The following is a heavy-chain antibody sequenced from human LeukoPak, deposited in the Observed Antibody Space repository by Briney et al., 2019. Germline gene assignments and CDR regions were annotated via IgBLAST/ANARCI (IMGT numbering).Heavy chain of an antibody. V-gene: IGHV3-23*01. CDR3: ARGARVTMVRGVRPLDY. Sequence: GGSLRLSCAASGFTFSSYGMSWVRQAPGKGLEWVSAISGSGGSTYYADSVKGRFTISRDNSKNTLYLQMNSLRAEDTAVYYCARGARVTMVRGVRPLDYWGQGTLVTVSS. J-gene: IGHJ4*02. CDR2: ISGSGGST. D-gene: IGHD3-10*01. CDR1: GFTFSSYG.